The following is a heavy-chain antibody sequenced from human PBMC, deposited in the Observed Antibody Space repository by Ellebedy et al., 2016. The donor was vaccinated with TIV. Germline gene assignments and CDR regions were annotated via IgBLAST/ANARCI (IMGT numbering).Heavy chain of an antibody. CDR3: ARARSSGWLHTPDY. V-gene: IGHV1-46*04. J-gene: IGHJ4*02. CDR2: INPSSGST. Sequence: AASVTVSCKASGYTFTSYGISWVRQAPGQGLEWMGIINPSSGSTTYAQKLQGRLTMTRDTSTSTVYMELSSLRSEDTAVYYCARARSSGWLHTPDYWGQGLLVTVSS. D-gene: IGHD6-19*01. CDR1: GYTFTSYG.